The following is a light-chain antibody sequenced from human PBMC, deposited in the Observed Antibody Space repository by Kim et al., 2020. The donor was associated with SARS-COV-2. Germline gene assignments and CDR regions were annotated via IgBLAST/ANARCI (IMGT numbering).Light chain of an antibody. CDR1: QTVSSTY. Sequence: SPGERTTLSCRASQTVSSTYLAWYQQKPGQAPRLLIYGVSNMATGIPDRFSGSGFGTDFTLTISRLEPEDFAVYYCQQYGSSPWTFGQGTKVDIK. CDR3: QQYGSSPWT. J-gene: IGKJ1*01. CDR2: GVS. V-gene: IGKV3-20*01.